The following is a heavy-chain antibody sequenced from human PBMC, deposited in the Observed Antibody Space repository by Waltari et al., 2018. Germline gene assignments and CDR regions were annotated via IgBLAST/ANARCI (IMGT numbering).Heavy chain of an antibody. CDR2: IFYSGAT. CDR3: ATYIGASIGTAAFDV. Sequence: QLHLQESGPGLVKPSDTLSVTCTVSGGSINSNRHYCVRIRQPPGRGLEWTASIFYSGATYNNPSLKSRVTISVDTAKSQFSLKLTSVTAADTAVYYCATYIGASIGTAAFDVWGQGTMVTVSS. J-gene: IGHJ3*01. D-gene: IGHD3-16*01. V-gene: IGHV4-39*01. CDR1: GGSINSNRHY.